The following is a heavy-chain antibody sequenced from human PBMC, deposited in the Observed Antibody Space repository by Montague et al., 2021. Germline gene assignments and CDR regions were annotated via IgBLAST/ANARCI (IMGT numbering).Heavy chain of an antibody. CDR3: AKDRGDSGGWPIFDY. CDR2: IHRRGSPT. J-gene: IGHJ4*02. Sequence: SLRLSCAASGFTFSRFAMSWVRQAPGKGLEWVSIIHRRGSPTYYGDSVKGRFTISRDDSKNMLYLQLNSLRAEDTAVYYCAKDRGDSGGWPIFDYWGQGTLVTVSS. V-gene: IGHV3-23*03. CDR1: GFTFSRFA. D-gene: IGHD6-19*01.